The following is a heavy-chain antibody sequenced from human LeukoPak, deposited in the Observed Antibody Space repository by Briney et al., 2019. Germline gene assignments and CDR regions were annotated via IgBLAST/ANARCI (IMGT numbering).Heavy chain of an antibody. CDR2: IKQDGSAI. J-gene: IGHJ4*02. D-gene: IGHD6-25*01. CDR3: KRWGGSSSGRNDY. Sequence: GGSLRLSCAASGFTFSDYWMTWVRQAPGKGLEWVANIKQDGSAIYYVDSVKGRFTISRDNAKNSLYLQKDSLRVEDTATYCWKRWGGSSSGRNDYWGQGTLATVSS. CDR1: GFTFSDYW. V-gene: IGHV3-7*01.